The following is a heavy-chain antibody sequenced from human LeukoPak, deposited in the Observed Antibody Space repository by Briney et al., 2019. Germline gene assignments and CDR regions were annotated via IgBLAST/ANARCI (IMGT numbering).Heavy chain of an antibody. V-gene: IGHV4-34*01. CDR2: INHSGST. CDR1: GGSFSGYY. Sequence: SETLSLTCAVYGGSFSGYYWSWIRQPPGKGLEWIGEINHSGSTNYNPSLKRRVTISVDTSKNQFSLKLSSVTAADTAVYYCARGWPGGYLDYWGQGTLVTVSS. D-gene: IGHD2-15*01. CDR3: ARGWPGGYLDY. J-gene: IGHJ4*02.